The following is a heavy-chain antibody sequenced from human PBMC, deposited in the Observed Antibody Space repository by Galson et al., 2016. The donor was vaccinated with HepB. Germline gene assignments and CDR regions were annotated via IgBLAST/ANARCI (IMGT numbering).Heavy chain of an antibody. D-gene: IGHD6-19*01. CDR3: ATYRSGWFSTGPDAFDT. V-gene: IGHV2-5*02. Sequence: PALVKPTQTLTLTCDVSGFSLSTSGMAVAWIRQPPGKAREWFAPIYWDDDKRYRPSLKSRITLTRDTYKNQVVLNMTNMDPADTATYYCATYRSGWFSTGPDAFDTWGQGTMVTVSS. CDR1: GFSLSTSGMA. CDR2: IYWDDDK. J-gene: IGHJ3*02.